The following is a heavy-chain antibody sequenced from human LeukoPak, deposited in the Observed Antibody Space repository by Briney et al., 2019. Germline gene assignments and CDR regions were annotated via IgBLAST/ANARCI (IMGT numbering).Heavy chain of an antibody. CDR3: AKAPFTNWSGWFDP. CDR2: INPNSGGT. J-gene: IGHJ5*02. Sequence: RASVKVSCKASGYTFTGYYMHWVRQAPGQGLEWMGWINPNSGGTNYAQKFQGRVTMTRNTSISTAYMELSSLRSEDTAVYYCAKAPFTNWSGWFDPWGQGTLVTVSS. D-gene: IGHD7-27*01. V-gene: IGHV1-2*02. CDR1: GYTFTGYY.